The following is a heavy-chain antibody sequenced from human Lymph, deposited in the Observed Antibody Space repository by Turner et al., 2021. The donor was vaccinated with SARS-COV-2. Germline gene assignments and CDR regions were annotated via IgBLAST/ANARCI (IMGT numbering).Heavy chain of an antibody. V-gene: IGHV3-48*02. D-gene: IGHD2-15*01. Sequence: EVQLVEAGGGLVQPGGSLRLFCAASGFTFSSYSMNWVRQAPGKGLEWVSYISISSSTIYYADSVKGRFTISRDNAKNSLYLQMNSLRDEDTAVYYCARDRGGYGAYYYGMDVWGQGTTVTVSS. J-gene: IGHJ6*02. CDR3: ARDRGGYGAYYYGMDV. CDR1: GFTFSSYS. CDR2: ISISSSTI.